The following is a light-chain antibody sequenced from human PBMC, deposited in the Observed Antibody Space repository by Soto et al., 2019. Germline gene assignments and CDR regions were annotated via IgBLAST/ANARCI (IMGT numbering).Light chain of an antibody. J-gene: IGKJ2*01. Sequence: EIVLTQSPGTLSLSPGERATLSCRASQSVSSSYLAWYQQKTGQAPRLLIYGASSRATGIPDRFSGSGSGTDFTLTISRLEPEDFAVYYCQQYGSSPYTFGQGTKLELK. V-gene: IGKV3-20*01. CDR2: GAS. CDR1: QSVSSSY. CDR3: QQYGSSPYT.